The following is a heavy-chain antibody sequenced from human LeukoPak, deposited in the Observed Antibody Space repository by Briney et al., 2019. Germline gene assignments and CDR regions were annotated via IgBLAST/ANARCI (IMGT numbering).Heavy chain of an antibody. CDR2: IRYDGSIK. CDR3: AREGGTLSTSPTLDY. D-gene: IGHD1-1*01. CDR1: GFTFSSYG. J-gene: IGHJ4*02. V-gene: IGHV3-30*02. Sequence: QAGGSLRLSCAASGFTFSSYGMHWVRQAPGKGLEWVAFIRYDGSIKYYADSVKGRFTISRDSYKNTLYLQMSSLRTEDTAVYYCAREGGTLSTSPTLDYWGQGTLVTVSS.